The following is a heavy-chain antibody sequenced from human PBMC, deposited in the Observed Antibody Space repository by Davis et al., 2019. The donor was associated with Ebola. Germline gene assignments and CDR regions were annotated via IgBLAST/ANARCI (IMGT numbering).Heavy chain of an antibody. CDR1: GYSFTSYW. CDR3: ARASNDFYGSLDV. D-gene: IGHD3-3*01. Sequence: GESLKISCKGSGYSFTSYWITWVRQMPGKGLEWMGKINPTDSYTYYSPSFQGHVTISVDKSISTAYLQWSSLKASDTAMYYCARASNDFYGSLDVWGQGTTVTVSS. J-gene: IGHJ6*02. CDR2: INPTDSYT. V-gene: IGHV5-10-1*01.